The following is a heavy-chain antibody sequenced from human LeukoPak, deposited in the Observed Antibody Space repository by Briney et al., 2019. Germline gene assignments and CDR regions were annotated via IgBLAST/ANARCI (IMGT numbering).Heavy chain of an antibody. V-gene: IGHV1-8*03. J-gene: IGHJ6*03. CDR1: GYTFTSYD. D-gene: IGHD3-22*01. CDR3: ARGLTYYYDSSGYSRPYYMDV. CDR2: MNPNSGNT. Sequence: GASVKVSCKASGYTFTSYDINWVRQATGQGLEWMGWMNPNSGNTGYAQKFQGRVTITRNTSISTAYMELSSLRSEDTAVYYCARGLTYYYDSSGYSRPYYMDVWGKGTTVTVSS.